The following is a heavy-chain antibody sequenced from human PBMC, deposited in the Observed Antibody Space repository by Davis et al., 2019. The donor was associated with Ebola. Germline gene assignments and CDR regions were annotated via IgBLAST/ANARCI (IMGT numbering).Heavy chain of an antibody. CDR3: ARGWFRGSMDV. V-gene: IGHV6-1*01. D-gene: IGHD3-10*01. CDR2: TYYSSKWYN. Sequence: HSQTLSLTCAISGDSVSSGGWNWIRQSPSRGLEWLGRTYYSSKWYNDYAVSVKSRITINPDTSKNQFSLQLNSVTPEDTGLYYCARGWFRGSMDVWGEGTTVTVPS. J-gene: IGHJ6*04. CDR1: GDSVSSGG.